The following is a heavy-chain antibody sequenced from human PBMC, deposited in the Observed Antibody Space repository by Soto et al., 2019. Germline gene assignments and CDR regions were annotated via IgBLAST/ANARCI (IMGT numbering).Heavy chain of an antibody. Sequence: QVQLVQSGAEVKKPGSSVKVSCKASGGTFSSYAISWVRQAPGQGLEWMGGIFPIVGTATDAQKFQGRVTNAADTSSSTAYMEMGSLRTEDTAVYYCASQMGATGTYEHYSDMDVWGQGTTVTVSS. CDR2: IFPIVGTA. CDR1: GGTFSSYA. D-gene: IGHD1-1*01. CDR3: ASQMGATGTYEHYSDMDV. J-gene: IGHJ6*02. V-gene: IGHV1-69*14.